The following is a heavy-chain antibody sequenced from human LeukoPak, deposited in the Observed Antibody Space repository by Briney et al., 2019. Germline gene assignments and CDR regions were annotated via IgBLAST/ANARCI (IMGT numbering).Heavy chain of an antibody. Sequence: PGGSLRLSCAASGFTFSSYWMTWVRQAPGKGLEWVASIKQDGNEKYYVDSVKGRFTISRDNARNSLYLQMNSLRAEDTAVYYCARDIAVAGMEYFDYWGQGTLVTVSS. CDR2: IKQDGNEK. J-gene: IGHJ4*02. CDR3: ARDIAVAGMEYFDY. CDR1: GFTFSSYW. D-gene: IGHD6-19*01. V-gene: IGHV3-7*01.